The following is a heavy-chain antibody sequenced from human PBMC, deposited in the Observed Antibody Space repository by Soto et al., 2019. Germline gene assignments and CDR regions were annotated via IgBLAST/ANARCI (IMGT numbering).Heavy chain of an antibody. CDR3: ATESGSTYGYFDH. V-gene: IGHV4-30-4*01. CDR1: GGSVTSDVDY. Sequence: SETLSLTCTVSGGSVTSDVDYWTWIRQSPGKGLEWIGYISNSGSTCYNPSLKTRLSMSVDRSKNQFTLRLTSVTAADTAVYFCATESGSTYGYFDHWGQGTQVTVSS. D-gene: IGHD5-18*01. J-gene: IGHJ4*02. CDR2: ISNSGST.